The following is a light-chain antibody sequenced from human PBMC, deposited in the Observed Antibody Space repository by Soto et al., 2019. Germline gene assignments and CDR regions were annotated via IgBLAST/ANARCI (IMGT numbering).Light chain of an antibody. CDR2: RNN. J-gene: IGLJ3*02. V-gene: IGLV1-47*01. CDR1: RSNIGRNY. Sequence: QYVLTQPPSASGTPGQRVSISCSGSRSNIGRNYVYWYQQLPGTAPKLLIQRNNERPSGVPDRFSGSKSGTSVSLAISGLRYEDEANYYCAAWDDTLKGQVFGGGTQLTVL. CDR3: AAWDDTLKGQV.